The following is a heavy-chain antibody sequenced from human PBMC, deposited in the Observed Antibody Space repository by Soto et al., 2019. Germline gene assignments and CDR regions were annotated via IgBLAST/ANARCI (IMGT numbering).Heavy chain of an antibody. CDR1: GCSFYRSA. V-gene: IGHV3-23*01. CDR2: ISGTCGST. Sequence: RRSCSVCGCSFYRSARSWVRQAAGLVPKAISAISGTCGSTCYAYSVKCRFPISRDNSKNALYLKLNSLIAEDTAVYYCAGGVYALRYTSYFDYWGPGTMVTVS. D-gene: IGHD2-8*01. J-gene: IGHJ4*02. CDR3: AGGVYALRYTSYFDY.